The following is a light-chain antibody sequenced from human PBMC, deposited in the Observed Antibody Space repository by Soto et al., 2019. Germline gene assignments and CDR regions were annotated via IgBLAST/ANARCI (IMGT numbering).Light chain of an antibody. Sequence: EIVLTQSPGTVSLSPGERATLSCRASHSVGSDYLAWYQQKPGQAPRLLIYATSSRATGIPDRFSGSGSGREFTLTISRLEPEDFAVYSCHQYSSSPRTFGQGTRLQIK. J-gene: IGKJ5*01. V-gene: IGKV3-20*01. CDR3: HQYSSSPRT. CDR2: ATS. CDR1: HSVGSDY.